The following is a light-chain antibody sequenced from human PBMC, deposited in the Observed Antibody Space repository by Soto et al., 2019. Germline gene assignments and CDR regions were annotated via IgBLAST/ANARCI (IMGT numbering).Light chain of an antibody. CDR2: DAS. CDR1: ESIRTY. CDR3: QQRTNWPIT. J-gene: IGKJ5*01. Sequence: EIVWTQSPATLSLSPGERATLSCRASESIRTYLAWYQQKPGQAPRLLIYDASNRATGIPARFSGSGSGTDFTLTIDSLEPEDFAAYYCQQRTNWPITFGQGTRLEIK. V-gene: IGKV3-11*01.